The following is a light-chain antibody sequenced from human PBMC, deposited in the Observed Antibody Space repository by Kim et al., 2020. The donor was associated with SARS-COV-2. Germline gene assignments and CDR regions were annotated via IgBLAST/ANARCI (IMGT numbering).Light chain of an antibody. CDR1: SSNSGAGYD. CDR2: ADN. Sequence: RVTISCTGSSSNSGAGYDVHWYQQVPGTAPRLFMYADNNRPSGVPDRVSASKSGTSASLAITGLQAEDEADYYCQSYDSTLSRVVFGGGTQLTVL. CDR3: QSYDSTLSRVV. J-gene: IGLJ2*01. V-gene: IGLV1-40*01.